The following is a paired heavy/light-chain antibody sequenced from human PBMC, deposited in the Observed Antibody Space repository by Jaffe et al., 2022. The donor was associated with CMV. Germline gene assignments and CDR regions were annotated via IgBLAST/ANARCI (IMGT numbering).Heavy chain of an antibody. J-gene: IGHJ5*01. D-gene: IGHD5-12*01. Sequence: EVQLVESGGGLVQSGGSLRLSCAASGFSFSNDNYGMSWVRQAPGKGLEWVSGISASGTNYADSVKGRFTISRDNSKNTVYLQMESLRAEDTALYYCAKGKRRGYSFNDWFDSWGQGTLVTVSS. V-gene: IGHV3-23*04. CDR2: ISASGT. CDR1: GFSFSNDNYG. CDR3: AKGKRRGYSFNDWFDS.
Light chain of an antibody. CDR1: QGLSNY. V-gene: IGKV3-11*01. J-gene: IGKJ4*01. Sequence: EIVLTQSPATLSLSPGERATLSCRASQGLSNYLAWYQQKPGQAPRLLIYDVSNRAAGIPARFTGSGSGTDFTLTISSLEPEDFAVYYCQQRVNGLTFGGGSKVEIK. CDR2: DVS. CDR3: QQRVNGLT.